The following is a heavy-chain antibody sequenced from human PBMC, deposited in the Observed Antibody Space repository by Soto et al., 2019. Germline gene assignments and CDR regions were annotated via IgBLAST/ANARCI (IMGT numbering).Heavy chain of an antibody. V-gene: IGHV4-39*01. Sequence: TSSXSLTCTFSGDCISSSYFYWCWVRQPPGKGLEWIGSIFYLGSSYYNPSLKSRVTMSFDTSKNQFSLRLRSVTAADTAFYFCARHSLATPNNNCFDPWGQGIMVTVSS. CDR2: IFYLGSS. CDR1: GDCISSSYFY. J-gene: IGHJ5*02. D-gene: IGHD3-3*02. CDR3: ARHSLATPNNNCFDP.